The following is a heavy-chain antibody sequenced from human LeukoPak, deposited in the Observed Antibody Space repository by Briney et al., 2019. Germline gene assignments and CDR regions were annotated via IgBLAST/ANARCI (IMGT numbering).Heavy chain of an antibody. Sequence: SETLSLTCTVSDGSISPSFWSWIRQPPGKGLEWIGDIDYSGSTHYNSSVKSRVTISVDRSKNQFSLNMSSVSAADTAMYYCARAASMILPFYFDYWGQGTLVTVSS. D-gene: IGHD3-22*01. V-gene: IGHV4-59*01. CDR1: DGSISPSF. J-gene: IGHJ4*02. CDR2: IDYSGST. CDR3: ARAASMILPFYFDY.